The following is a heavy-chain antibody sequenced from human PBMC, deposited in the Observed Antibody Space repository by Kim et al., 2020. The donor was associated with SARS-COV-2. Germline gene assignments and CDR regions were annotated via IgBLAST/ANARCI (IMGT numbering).Heavy chain of an antibody. CDR3: ATEPSPLDAFDI. CDR2: IWYDGSTK. J-gene: IGHJ3*02. Sequence: GGSLRLSCAASGFTFSSYGMHWVRQAPGKGLEWVAQIWYDGSTKNYADSVKGRFTISRDNSKNTLYLQMNSLRAEDTAVYYCATEPSPLDAFDIWGQGTMVTVSS. V-gene: IGHV3-33*01. CDR1: GFTFSSYG.